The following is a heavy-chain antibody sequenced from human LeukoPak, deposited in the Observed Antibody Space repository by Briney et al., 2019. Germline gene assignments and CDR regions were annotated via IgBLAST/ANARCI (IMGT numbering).Heavy chain of an antibody. J-gene: IGHJ4*02. CDR1: GYTFTDYY. V-gene: IGHV1-2*02. CDR3: ARGEGYSGSYRADY. D-gene: IGHD1-26*01. CDR2: INPNSGGT. Sequence: ASVEVSCKASGYTFTDYYMHWVRQAPGQGLEWMGWINPNSGGTNYAQKFQGRVTMTRDTSISTAYMELNRLRSDDTALHYCARGEGYSGSYRADYWGQGTLVTVSS.